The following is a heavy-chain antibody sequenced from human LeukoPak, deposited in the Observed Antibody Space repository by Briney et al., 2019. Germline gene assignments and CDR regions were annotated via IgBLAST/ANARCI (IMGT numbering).Heavy chain of an antibody. Sequence: GGSLRLSCAASGFTFSTSWMTWVRQAPGKRPEWVANIKQDGSEKYYVDSVKGRFTISRDNARNSLYLQMNSLRVEDTAVYYCATDHKWGQGTLVTVSS. CDR1: GFTFSTSW. V-gene: IGHV3-7*05. J-gene: IGHJ4*02. CDR3: ATDHK. CDR2: IKQDGSEK.